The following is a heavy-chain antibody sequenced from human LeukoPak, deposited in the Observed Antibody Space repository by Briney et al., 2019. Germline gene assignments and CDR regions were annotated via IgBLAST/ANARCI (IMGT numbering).Heavy chain of an antibody. CDR2: INHSGST. Sequence: PSETLSLTCAVYGGSFSGYYWSWILQPPGKGLEWIGEINHSGSTNYNPSLKSRVTISVDTSKNQFSLKLSSVTAADTAVYYCARWGDRRYFDYWGQGTLVTVSS. J-gene: IGHJ4*02. V-gene: IGHV4-34*01. CDR3: ARWGDRRYFDY. CDR1: GGSFSGYY. D-gene: IGHD3-9*01.